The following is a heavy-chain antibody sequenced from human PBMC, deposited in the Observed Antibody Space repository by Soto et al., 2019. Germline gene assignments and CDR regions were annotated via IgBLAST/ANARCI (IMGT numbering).Heavy chain of an antibody. Sequence: ASVKVSCKVSGYTLTELSMHWVRQAPGKGLEWMGGFDPEDGETIYAQKFQGRVTMTEDTSTDTAYMELSSLRSEDTAVYYCATSVKRFGESSTWVYMDVWGKGTTVTVSS. CDR3: ATSVKRFGESSTWVYMDV. D-gene: IGHD3-10*01. V-gene: IGHV1-24*01. CDR1: GYTLTELS. J-gene: IGHJ6*03. CDR2: FDPEDGET.